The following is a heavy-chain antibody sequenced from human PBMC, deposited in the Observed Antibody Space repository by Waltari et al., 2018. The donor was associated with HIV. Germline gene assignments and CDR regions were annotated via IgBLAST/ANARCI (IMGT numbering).Heavy chain of an antibody. V-gene: IGHV4-34*01. CDR1: GGSFSGYY. CDR2: INHSGST. J-gene: IGHJ4*02. Sequence: QVQLQQWGAGLLKHSETLSLTCAVYGGSFSGYYWSCIGQPPGKGLEWIGEINHSGSTNYNPSLKSRVTISVDTSKNQFSLKLSSVTAADTAVYYCARGWDCSSTSCPWYFDYWGQGTLVTVSS. CDR3: ARGWDCSSTSCPWYFDY. D-gene: IGHD2-2*01.